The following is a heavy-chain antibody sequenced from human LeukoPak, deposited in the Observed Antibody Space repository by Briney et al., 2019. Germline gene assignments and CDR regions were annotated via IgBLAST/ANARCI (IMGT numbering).Heavy chain of an antibody. V-gene: IGHV3-74*01. CDR1: GFTFSSYW. CDR2: INTDETIT. J-gene: IGHJ3*02. Sequence: GGSLRLSCAASGFTFSSYWMHWVRQAPGKGLVWVSRINTDETITTYADSVKGRFTISRDNAKNTLYLQMNSLRAEDTAVYYCARVLLIPSYAFDIWGQGTMVTVSS. CDR3: ARVLLIPSYAFDI. D-gene: IGHD2/OR15-2a*01.